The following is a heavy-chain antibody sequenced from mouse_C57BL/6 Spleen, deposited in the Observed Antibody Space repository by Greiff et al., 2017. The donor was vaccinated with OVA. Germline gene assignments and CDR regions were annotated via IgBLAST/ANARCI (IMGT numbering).Heavy chain of an antibody. CDR2: IDPETGGT. CDR1: GYTFTDYE. CDR3: TRGLRYNYFDY. Sequence: VQLQQSGAELVRPGASVTLSCKASGYTFTDYEMHWVKQTPVHGLEWIGAIDPETGGTAYNQKFKGKAILTADKSSSTAYMELRSLTSEDSAVYYCTRGLRYNYFDYWGQGTTLTVSS. V-gene: IGHV1-15*01. J-gene: IGHJ2*01. D-gene: IGHD1-1*01.